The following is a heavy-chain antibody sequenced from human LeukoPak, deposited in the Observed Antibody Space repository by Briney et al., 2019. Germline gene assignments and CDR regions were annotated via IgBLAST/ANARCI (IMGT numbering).Heavy chain of an antibody. V-gene: IGHV3-23*01. CDR1: GFTFSSYA. J-gene: IGHJ4*02. D-gene: IGHD6-19*01. CDR2: ISGSGGGT. CDR3: AKGYSSGWYYFDY. Sequence: GGSLRLSCAASGFTFSSYAMSWVRQAPGKGLEWVSGISGSGGGTYYADFVKGRFTISRDNSKNTLYLQMNSLRAEDTAVYYCAKGYSSGWYYFDYWGQGTLVTVSS.